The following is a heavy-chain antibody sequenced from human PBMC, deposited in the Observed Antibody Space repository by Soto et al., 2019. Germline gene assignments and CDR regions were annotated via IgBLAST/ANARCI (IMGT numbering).Heavy chain of an antibody. J-gene: IGHJ4*02. D-gene: IGHD3-22*01. CDR2: IIPILGTA. V-gene: IGHV1-69*13. CDR3: TSFDSNGYYYGYSDY. Sequence: GASVKVSCKVSGGSFSSFSINWVRQAPGQRFEWMGGIIPILGTANVTQKFQDRVTFTADESTATAYMTLSSLTSEDTAFYYCTSFDSNGYYYGYSDYWGQGTLVTVSS. CDR1: GGSFSSFS.